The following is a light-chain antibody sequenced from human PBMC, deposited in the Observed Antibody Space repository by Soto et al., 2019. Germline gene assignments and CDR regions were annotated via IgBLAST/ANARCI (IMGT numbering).Light chain of an antibody. Sequence: DVQMTQSPSTLSASVGDRVTITCRASQSISSWLAWYQQKPGKAPKLLIYKASTLESGVPSNFSGSGSGTEFTLTISSLQPEDFAVYYCQQRSNWPFTFGPGTTVDIK. CDR2: KAS. J-gene: IGKJ3*01. CDR3: QQRSNWPFT. CDR1: QSISSW. V-gene: IGKV1-5*03.